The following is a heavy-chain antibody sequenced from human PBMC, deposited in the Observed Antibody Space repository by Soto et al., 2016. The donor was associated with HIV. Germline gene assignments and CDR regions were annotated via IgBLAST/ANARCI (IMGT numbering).Heavy chain of an antibody. CDR1: GYTLTELS. CDR2: FGPEDGET. J-gene: IGHJ2*01. CDR3: ATDASYYYDISVIHFDL. V-gene: IGHV1-24*01. D-gene: IGHD3-22*01. Sequence: QVQLVQSGAEVKKPGASVKVSCKVSGYTLTELSMHWVRQAPGKGLEWMGGFGPEDGETIYAQKFQGRVKMTEDTSTDTAYMELSSLRSEDTAVYYCATDASYYYDISVIHFDLWGLAPWSLSPQ.